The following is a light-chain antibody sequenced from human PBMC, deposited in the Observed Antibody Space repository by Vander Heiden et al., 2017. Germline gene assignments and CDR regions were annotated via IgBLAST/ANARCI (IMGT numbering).Light chain of an antibody. CDR3: AAWDDSLTGLV. CDR1: SPNIGSNA. V-gene: IGLV1-44*01. CDR2: NND. J-gene: IGLJ2*01. Sequence: QSVLTQPPSTSETHGQRVTIHCSGSSPNIGSNAVTCYQQLPGAAPRLLIYNNDQRPSGVPDRFSGSKSGTSASLSVSGRRSEDEADYYCAAWDDSLTGLVVGGGTKLTVL.